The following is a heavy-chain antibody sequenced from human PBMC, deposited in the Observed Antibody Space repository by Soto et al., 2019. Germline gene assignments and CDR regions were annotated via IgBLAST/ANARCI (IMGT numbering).Heavy chain of an antibody. J-gene: IGHJ4*02. D-gene: IGHD5-18*01. CDR3: ARHSGYSYGFDY. V-gene: IGHV4-39*01. Sequence: SSETLSLTCTVSGDSINTRSYYWGWIRQPPGKGLEWIANIFSSGTTDYNSSLKSRVTISIDTSKNLFSLDVRSVAAADTAVYFCARHSGYSYGFDYWGQGVLVTVSS. CDR2: IFSSGTT. CDR1: GDSINTRSYY.